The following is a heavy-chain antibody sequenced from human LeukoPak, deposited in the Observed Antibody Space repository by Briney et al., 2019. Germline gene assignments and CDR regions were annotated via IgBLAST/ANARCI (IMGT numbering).Heavy chain of an antibody. V-gene: IGHV3-30*18. J-gene: IGHJ6*03. CDR1: GFTFSSYG. Sequence: GGSLRLSCVASGFTFSSYGMHWVRQAPGKGLEWVAFISYDGSNKKYADSVKGRFTISRDKSRNTYLQMNSLRPEDTAVYYCAKDGARGYTYYYYMDVWGKGTTVTVSS. CDR3: AKDGARGYTYYYYMDV. CDR2: ISYDGSNK. D-gene: IGHD5-18*01.